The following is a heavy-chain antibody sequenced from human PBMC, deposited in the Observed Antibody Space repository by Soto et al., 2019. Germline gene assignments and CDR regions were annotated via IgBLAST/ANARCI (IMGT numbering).Heavy chain of an antibody. J-gene: IGHJ6*02. Sequence: PSETLSLTCTVYGESFSGYIWTWIRQTPGKGLQWIGQINHSGSAYYNPSLKSRVTISLHTSNSQFSLELNSMTAADTAVYYCARHSKKPGDFDYYYGLDIWGQGTTVT. CDR3: ARHSKKPGDFDYYYGLDI. V-gene: IGHV4-34*01. CDR2: INHSGSA. CDR1: GESFSGYI. D-gene: IGHD3-3*01.